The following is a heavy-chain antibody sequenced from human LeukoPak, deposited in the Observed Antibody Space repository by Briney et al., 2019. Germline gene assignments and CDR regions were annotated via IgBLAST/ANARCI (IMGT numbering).Heavy chain of an antibody. V-gene: IGHV3-30*03. CDR2: ISYDGSNK. J-gene: IGHJ5*02. Sequence: GGSLRLSCAASGFTFSSYGMHWVRQAPGKGLEWVAVISYDGSNKYYADSVKGRFTISRDNSKNTLYLQMNSLRAEDTAVYYCALTRHGPWFDPWGQGTLVTVSS. CDR3: ALTRHGPWFDP. CDR1: GFTFSSYG.